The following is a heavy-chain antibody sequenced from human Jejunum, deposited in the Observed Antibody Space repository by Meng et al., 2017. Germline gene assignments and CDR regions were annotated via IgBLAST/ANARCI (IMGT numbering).Heavy chain of an antibody. CDR3: ARATAGNSEYFQN. D-gene: IGHD4-23*01. CDR2: IHYSGCT. CDR1: GCSMNSDGHY. Sequence: QVPLQALGPGLVKPAQTLSLPCTGSGCSMNSDGHYWGGIRQGPGKGLEWIGYIHYSGCTYYNPSLTSRVTISVDTSKNQFSLKLNSVSAADTAVYYCARATAGNSEYFQNWGQGTLVTVSS. J-gene: IGHJ1*01. V-gene: IGHV4-31*03.